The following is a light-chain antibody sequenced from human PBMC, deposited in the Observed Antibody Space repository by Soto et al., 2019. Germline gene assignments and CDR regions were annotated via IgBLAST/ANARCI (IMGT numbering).Light chain of an antibody. CDR1: SSDVGLYDY. Sequence: QSVLTQPASVSGSPGQSITVSCTGTSSDVGLYDYVSWFQQHPGKSPKLIIYEVSHRPSGVSSRFSGSKSGNTASLTISGLQTEDEADYYCQSYVSSLSGYVFGTGTKFTVL. V-gene: IGLV2-14*01. CDR2: EVS. J-gene: IGLJ1*01. CDR3: QSYVSSLSGYV.